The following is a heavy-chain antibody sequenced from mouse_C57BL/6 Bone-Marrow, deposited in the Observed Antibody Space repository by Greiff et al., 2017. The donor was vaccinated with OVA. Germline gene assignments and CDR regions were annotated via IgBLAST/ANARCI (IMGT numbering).Heavy chain of an antibody. D-gene: IGHD2-4*01. CDR1: GFTFSSYG. J-gene: IGHJ3*01. CDR2: ISSGGSYT. Sequence: DVHLVESGGDLVKPGGSLKLSCAASGFTFSSYGMSWVRQTPDKRLEWVATISSGGSYTYYPDSVKGRFTISRDNAKNTLYLQMSSLKSEDTAMYYCARLPYDYDFAYWGQGTLVTVSA. V-gene: IGHV5-6*01. CDR3: ARLPYDYDFAY.